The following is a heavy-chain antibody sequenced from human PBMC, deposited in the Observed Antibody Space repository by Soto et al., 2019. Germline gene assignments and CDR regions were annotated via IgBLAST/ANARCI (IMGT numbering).Heavy chain of an antibody. CDR1: GFTFTSSA. J-gene: IGHJ6*02. D-gene: IGHD3-3*01. CDR2: IVVGSGNT. CDR3: AADGNAYDFWSGYPPDYYYYGMDV. V-gene: IGHV1-58*01. Sequence: SVKVSCKASGFTFTSSAVQWVRQARGQRLEWIGWIVVGSGNTNYAQKFQERVTITRDMSTSTAYMELSSLRSEDTAVYYCAADGNAYDFWSGYPPDYYYYGMDVWGQGTTVTVSS.